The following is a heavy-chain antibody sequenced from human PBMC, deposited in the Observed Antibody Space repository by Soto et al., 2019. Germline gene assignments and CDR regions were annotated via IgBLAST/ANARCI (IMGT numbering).Heavy chain of an antibody. J-gene: IGHJ4*02. D-gene: IGHD3-10*01. CDR3: ARVRFGELV. CDR2: IGVGGGDR. Sequence: EVQLLESGGGLVQPGGSLRLSCAASGFTFSSYAMSWVRQAPGKGLEWVSIIGVGGGDRYYPESVKGRFTISRDNSRDTLYLEMNSLRAEDPAVYYCARVRFGELVWGQGTLVTVSS. CDR1: GFTFSSYA. V-gene: IGHV3-23*01.